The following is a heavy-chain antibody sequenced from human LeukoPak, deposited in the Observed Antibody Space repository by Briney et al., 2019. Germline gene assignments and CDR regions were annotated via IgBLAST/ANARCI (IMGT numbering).Heavy chain of an antibody. V-gene: IGHV3-74*01. CDR2: LNSDGSIT. CDR3: GRDNNYKVDV. Sequence: QTGGSLTLSCAASGFSFSNYWMVWVRQAPGKGLVWVSNLNSDGSITNYADSVKGRSTISRDNAKNTLYLRMNSLRAEDTAVYYCGRDNNYKVDVWGKGTTVTVSS. J-gene: IGHJ6*04. CDR1: GFSFSNYW. D-gene: IGHD4-11*01.